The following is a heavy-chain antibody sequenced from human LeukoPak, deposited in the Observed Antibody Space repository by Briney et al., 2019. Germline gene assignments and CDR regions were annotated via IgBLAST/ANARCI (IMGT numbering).Heavy chain of an antibody. Sequence: ASVKVSCKASGGTFSSYAISWVRQAPGQGLEWMGRIIPIFGIANYAQKFQGRVTITADKSTSTAYMELSNLRSEDTAVYYCARSPSPLGDYVPDAFDIWGQGTMVTVSS. CDR1: GGTFSSYA. V-gene: IGHV1-69*10. J-gene: IGHJ3*02. D-gene: IGHD4-17*01. CDR2: IIPIFGIA. CDR3: ARSPSPLGDYVPDAFDI.